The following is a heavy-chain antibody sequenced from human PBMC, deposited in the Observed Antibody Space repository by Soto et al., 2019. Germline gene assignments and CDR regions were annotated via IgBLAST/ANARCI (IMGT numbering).Heavy chain of an antibody. CDR3: ARGPYTAMPDY. Sequence: ASVKVSCKASGYTFTSCGISCLRQAPGQGLEWMGWISAYNGNTNYAQKLQGRVTMTTDTSTSTAYMELRSLRSDDTAVYYCARGPYTAMPDYWGQGTLVTVSS. CDR2: ISAYNGNT. D-gene: IGHD5-18*01. CDR1: GYTFTSCG. V-gene: IGHV1-18*01. J-gene: IGHJ4*02.